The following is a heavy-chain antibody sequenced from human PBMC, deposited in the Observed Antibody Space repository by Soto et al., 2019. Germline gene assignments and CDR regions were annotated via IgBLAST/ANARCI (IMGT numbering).Heavy chain of an antibody. CDR3: ARAGDIAARPFDY. V-gene: IGHV3-74*01. CDR2: INSDGSGT. CDR1: GFTFSSYW. Sequence: GGSLRLSCAASGFTFSSYWMHWVRQAPGKGLVWVSRINSDGSGTSYADSVKGRFTISRDNAKNTLYLQMNSLRAEDTAVYYCARAGDIAARPFDYWGQGTLVTVSS. D-gene: IGHD6-6*01. J-gene: IGHJ4*02.